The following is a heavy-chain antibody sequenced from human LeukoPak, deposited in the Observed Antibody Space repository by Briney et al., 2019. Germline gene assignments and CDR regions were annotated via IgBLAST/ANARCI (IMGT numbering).Heavy chain of an antibody. Sequence: GSLGPSLAAPGFPFSNYCIHWVRPAPGKGLEWVAVISYDGSNKYYADSVKGRFTISRDNSKNTLYLQMNSLRAEDTAVYYCAKGQGGSYYYYGMDVWGQGTTVTVSS. D-gene: IGHD1-26*01. CDR2: ISYDGSNK. V-gene: IGHV3-30*18. J-gene: IGHJ6*02. CDR3: AKGQGGSYYYYGMDV. CDR1: GFPFSNYC.